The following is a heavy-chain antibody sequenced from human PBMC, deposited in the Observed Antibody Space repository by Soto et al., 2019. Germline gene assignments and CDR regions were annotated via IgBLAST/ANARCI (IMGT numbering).Heavy chain of an antibody. Sequence: GGSLRLSCAASGFTFSSYWMSWVRQAPGKGLEWVANIKQDGSEKYYVDSVKGRLTISRDNAKNSLYLQMNSLRAEDTAVYYCARGWGFGEYYFDYWGQGTLVTVSS. V-gene: IGHV3-7*01. CDR1: GFTFSSYW. D-gene: IGHD7-27*01. J-gene: IGHJ4*02. CDR2: IKQDGSEK. CDR3: ARGWGFGEYYFDY.